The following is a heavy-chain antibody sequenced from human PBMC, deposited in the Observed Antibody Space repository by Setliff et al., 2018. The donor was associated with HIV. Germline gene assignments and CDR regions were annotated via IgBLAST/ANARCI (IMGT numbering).Heavy chain of an antibody. J-gene: IGHJ4*02. CDR3: ARGEPSILIEPAAFFDY. CDR2: ISRSGSTI. D-gene: IGHD2-2*01. CDR1: GFTFPSYE. Sequence: GGSLRLSCAASGFTFPSYEMNWVRQAPGKGLEWVSYISRSGSTIHYADSVKGRFTISRDNAKNSLYLQMNSLRAEDTAVYYCARGEPSILIEPAAFFDYWGQGTLVTVSS. V-gene: IGHV3-48*03.